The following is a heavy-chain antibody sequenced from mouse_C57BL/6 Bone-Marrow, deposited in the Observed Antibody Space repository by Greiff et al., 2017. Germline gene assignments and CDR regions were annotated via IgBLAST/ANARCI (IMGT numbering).Heavy chain of an antibody. CDR2: IRSKSNNYAT. J-gene: IGHJ4*01. CDR3: VRPPYSNDCFYAMDY. V-gene: IGHV10-1*01. Sequence: EVQGVESGGGLVQPKGSLKLSCAASGFSFNTYAMNWVRQAPGQGLEWVARIRSKSNNYATYYADSVKDRFTISRDDSESMLYLQMNNLKTEDTAMYYCVRPPYSNDCFYAMDYWGQGTSVTVSS. D-gene: IGHD2-5*01. CDR1: GFSFNTYA.